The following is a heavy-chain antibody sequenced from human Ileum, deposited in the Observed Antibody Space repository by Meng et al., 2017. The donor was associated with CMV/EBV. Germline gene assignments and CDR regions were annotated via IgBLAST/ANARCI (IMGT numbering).Heavy chain of an antibody. CDR1: GASITTTTYY. CDR2: IYYSGTT. Sequence: PRLQQAAPALVKPSSILVPTVPVSGASITTTTYYWGWLRQPPGKGLEWIASIYYSGTTYYNPSLKSRVTISVDTSKNQFSLKVYSVTAADTAIYYCARSRREDWFDPWGQGTLVTVSS. D-gene: IGHD1-26*01. CDR3: ARSRREDWFDP. V-gene: IGHV4-39*07. J-gene: IGHJ5*02.